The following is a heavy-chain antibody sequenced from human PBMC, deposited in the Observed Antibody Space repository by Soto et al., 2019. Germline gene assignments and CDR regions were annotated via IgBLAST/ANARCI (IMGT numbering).Heavy chain of an antibody. Sequence: ASVKVSCKASGYTFTSYGISWVRQAPGQGLEWMGWISAYNGNTNYAQKLQGRVTMTTDTSTSTAYMELRSLRSDDTAVYYCAGVVGTGIYPNYTDFAPWGKGPRVT. CDR1: GYTFTSYG. J-gene: IGHJ5*02. CDR2: ISAYNGNT. V-gene: IGHV1-18*01. CDR3: AGVVGTGIYPNYTDFAP. D-gene: IGHD3-16*02.